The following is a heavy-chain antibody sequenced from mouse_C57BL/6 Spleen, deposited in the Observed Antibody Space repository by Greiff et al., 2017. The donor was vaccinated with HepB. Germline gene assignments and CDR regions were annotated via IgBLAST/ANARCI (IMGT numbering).Heavy chain of an antibody. J-gene: IGHJ1*03. CDR1: GYTFTSYW. V-gene: IGHV1-69*01. CDR3: ARSDGSSYWYFDV. Sequence: QVQLQQPGAELVMPGASVKLSCQASGYTFTSYWMHWVKQRPGQGLEWIGEIDPSDSYTNYNQKFKGKSTLTVDKSSSTAYMQLSSLTSEDSAVYYCARSDGSSYWYFDVWGTGTTVTVSS. CDR2: IDPSDSYT. D-gene: IGHD1-1*01.